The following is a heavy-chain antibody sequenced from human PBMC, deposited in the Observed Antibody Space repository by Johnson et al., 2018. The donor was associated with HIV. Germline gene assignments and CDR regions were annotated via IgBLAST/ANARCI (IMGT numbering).Heavy chain of an antibody. Sequence: VQLVESEGGLVQPGGSLRLSCAASGFTFSSYWMGWVRQAPGKGLEWVSVIYSGGSTYYADSVKGRFTISRDNSKNTLYLQMNSLRAEDTAVYYCARGGANYYDSSGYYGAFDIWGQGTMVTVSS. D-gene: IGHD3-22*01. CDR2: IYSGGST. CDR1: GFTFSSYW. V-gene: IGHV3-66*01. CDR3: ARGGANYYDSSGYYGAFDI. J-gene: IGHJ3*02.